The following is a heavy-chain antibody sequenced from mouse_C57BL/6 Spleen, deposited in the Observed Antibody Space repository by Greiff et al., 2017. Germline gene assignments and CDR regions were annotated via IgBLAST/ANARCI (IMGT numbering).Heavy chain of an antibody. CDR1: GFTFSDYG. CDR2: ISSGSSTI. J-gene: IGHJ4*01. D-gene: IGHD2-2*01. CDR3: ARGGYDGMDY. Sequence: EVQLQESGGGLVKPGGSLKLSCAASGFTFSDYGMHWVRQAPEKGLEWVAYISSGSSTIYYADTVKGRFTISRDNAKNTLFLQMTSLRSEDTAMYYCARGGYDGMDYWGQGTSVTVSS. V-gene: IGHV5-17*01.